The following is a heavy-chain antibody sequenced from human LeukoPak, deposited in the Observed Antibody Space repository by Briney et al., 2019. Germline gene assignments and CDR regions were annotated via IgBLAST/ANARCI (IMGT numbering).Heavy chain of an antibody. V-gene: IGHV3-7*01. D-gene: IGHD4-11*01. CDR3: ARDRAPVSHDYSYFDY. CDR2: IKQEVTEK. Sequence: GGSLRLSCAASGFTFSSYWMSWVRQAPGKGLEWVANIKQEVTEKYYVDSVKGRLTISRDNTKKSLYLQMNSLRAEDTAVYYCARDRAPVSHDYSYFDYWGQGTLVTVSS. J-gene: IGHJ4*02. CDR1: GFTFSSYW.